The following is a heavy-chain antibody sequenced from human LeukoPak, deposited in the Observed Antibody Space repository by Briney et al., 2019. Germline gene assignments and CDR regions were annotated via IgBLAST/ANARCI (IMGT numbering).Heavy chain of an antibody. V-gene: IGHV3-7*05. D-gene: IGHD6-13*01. CDR2: INQDGSDK. Sequence: GGSLRLSCAASGFTFSSYSMNWVRQAPGKGLEWVANINQDGSDKYYVDSVKGRFTISRDNAKNSLYLQMNSLRAEDTAVYYCAREPAAGQGDWFDPWGQGTLVTVSS. J-gene: IGHJ5*02. CDR1: GFTFSSYS. CDR3: AREPAAGQGDWFDP.